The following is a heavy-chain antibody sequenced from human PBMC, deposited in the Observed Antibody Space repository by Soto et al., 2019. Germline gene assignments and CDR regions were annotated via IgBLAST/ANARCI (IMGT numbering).Heavy chain of an antibody. CDR1: GGSIISYY. J-gene: IGHJ4*02. CDR3: ARQEVATFGYFDY. V-gene: IGHV4-59*08. D-gene: IGHD5-12*01. Sequence: SETLSLTCTVSGGSIISYYWSWIRQPPGKGLEWIGYIYDSGSTSYSPSLKSRVTISVDTSKNQFSLKLSSVTAADTAVYYCARQEVATFGYFDYWGQGTLVTVSS. CDR2: IYDSGST.